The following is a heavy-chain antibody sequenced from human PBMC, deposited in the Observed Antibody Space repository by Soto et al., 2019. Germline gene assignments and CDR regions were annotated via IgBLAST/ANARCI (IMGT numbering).Heavy chain of an antibody. D-gene: IGHD3-10*01. Sequence: PGGSLRLSCTASGFTFSSYAMSWVRQAPGKGLEWVSAISGSGGSTYYADSVKGRFTISRDNSKNTLYLQMNSLRAEDTAVYYCAKDLMDDCSSTSCQIQVLLWFGESLDYWGQGTLVTVSS. V-gene: IGHV3-23*01. CDR3: AKDLMDDCSSTSCQIQVLLWFGESLDY. CDR2: ISGSGGST. CDR1: GFTFSSYA. J-gene: IGHJ4*02.